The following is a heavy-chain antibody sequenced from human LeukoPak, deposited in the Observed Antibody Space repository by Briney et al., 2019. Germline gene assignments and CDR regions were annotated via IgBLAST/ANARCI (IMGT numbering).Heavy chain of an antibody. V-gene: IGHV3-11*04. CDR3: ARDKRKMNAFDI. Sequence: GGSLRLSCAASGFTFSDYYMSWIRQAPGKGLEWVSYISSSGSTIYYADSVKGRFTISRDNAKSSLYLQMNSLRAEDTAVYYCARDKRKMNAFDIWGQGTMVTVS. D-gene: IGHD1-14*01. CDR2: ISSSGSTI. J-gene: IGHJ3*02. CDR1: GFTFSDYY.